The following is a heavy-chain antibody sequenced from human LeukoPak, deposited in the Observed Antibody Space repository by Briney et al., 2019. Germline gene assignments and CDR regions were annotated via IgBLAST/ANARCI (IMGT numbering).Heavy chain of an antibody. D-gene: IGHD6-19*01. CDR1: GFTFSSYA. V-gene: IGHV3-23*01. CDR2: ISGSGGST. Sequence: PGGSLRLSCAASGFTFSSYAMSWVRQAPGKGLEWVSAISGSGGSTYYADSVKGRFTISRDNSKNTLYLQMNSLRAEDTAVYYYAKMGPIAVAGTRDYWGQGTLVTVSS. J-gene: IGHJ4*02. CDR3: AKMGPIAVAGTRDY.